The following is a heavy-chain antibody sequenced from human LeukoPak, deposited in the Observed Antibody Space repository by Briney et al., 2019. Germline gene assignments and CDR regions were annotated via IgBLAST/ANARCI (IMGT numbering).Heavy chain of an antibody. CDR3: AKGHSSSARDYFDY. D-gene: IGHD6-6*01. V-gene: IGHV3-23*01. CDR1: GFTFSSYA. J-gene: IGHJ4*02. CDR2: ISGSGGST. Sequence: GGSLRLSCAASGFTFSSYAMSWVRQAPGKGLEWVSAISGSGGSTYYADSGKGRFTISRDNSKNTLYLQMNSLTAEDTAVYSCAKGHSSSARDYFDYWGQGTLVTVSS.